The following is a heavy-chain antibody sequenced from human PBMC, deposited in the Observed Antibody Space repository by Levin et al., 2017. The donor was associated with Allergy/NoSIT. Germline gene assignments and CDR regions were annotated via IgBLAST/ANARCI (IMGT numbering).Heavy chain of an antibody. CDR2: IKEDGSQK. CDR3: ARYATSPCSGGSCYPEGD. CDR1: GFSFSSYW. V-gene: IGHV3-7*01. J-gene: IGHJ4*02. Sequence: PGGSLRLSCAASGFSFSSYWMSWVRQAPGKGLEWVANIKEDGSQKYYVDSVKGRFTISRDNAKNSLYLQMNSLRAEDTAVYYCARYATSPCSGGSCYPEGDWGQGTLVTVSS. D-gene: IGHD2-15*01.